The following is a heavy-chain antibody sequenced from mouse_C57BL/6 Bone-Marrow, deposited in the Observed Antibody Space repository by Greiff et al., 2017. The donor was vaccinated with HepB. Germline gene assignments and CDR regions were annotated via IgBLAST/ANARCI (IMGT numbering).Heavy chain of an antibody. V-gene: IGHV3-6*01. CDR2: ISYDGSN. CDR1: GYSITSGYY. J-gene: IGHJ4*01. CDR3: AREGYGSSYVVDY. D-gene: IGHD1-1*01. Sequence: VQLQQSGPGLVKPSQSLSLTCSVTGYSITSGYYWNWIRQFPGNKLEWMGYISYDGSNNYNPSLKNRISITRDTSKNQFFLKLNSVTTEDTATYYCAREGYGSSYVVDYWGQGTSVTVSS.